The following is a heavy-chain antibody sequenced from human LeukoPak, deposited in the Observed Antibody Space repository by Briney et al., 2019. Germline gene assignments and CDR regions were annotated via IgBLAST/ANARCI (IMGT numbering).Heavy chain of an antibody. CDR3: ARGHGWYCSGGSCYFDY. J-gene: IGHJ4*02. Sequence: PSETLSLTCTVSGYSISSGYYWGWIRQPPGKGLEWIGSIYHSGSTYYNPSLKSRVTISVDTSKNQFSLKLSSVTAADTAVYYCARGHGWYCSGGSCYFDYWGQGTLVTVSS. V-gene: IGHV4-38-2*02. CDR2: IYHSGST. CDR1: GYSISSGYY. D-gene: IGHD2-15*01.